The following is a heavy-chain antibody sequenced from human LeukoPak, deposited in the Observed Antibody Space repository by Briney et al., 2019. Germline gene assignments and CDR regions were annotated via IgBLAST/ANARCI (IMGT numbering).Heavy chain of an antibody. CDR2: IKQDGSEK. Sequence: GGSLRLSCAASGFIFSDYDMSWVRQAPGKGLEWVANIKQDGSEKYYVDSVKGRFTISRDNAKNSLYLQMNSLRAEDTAVYYCARYGYCSSTSCSYYYYYMDVWGKGTTVTVSS. V-gene: IGHV3-7*01. D-gene: IGHD2-2*01. J-gene: IGHJ6*03. CDR3: ARYGYCSSTSCSYYYYYMDV. CDR1: GFIFSDYD.